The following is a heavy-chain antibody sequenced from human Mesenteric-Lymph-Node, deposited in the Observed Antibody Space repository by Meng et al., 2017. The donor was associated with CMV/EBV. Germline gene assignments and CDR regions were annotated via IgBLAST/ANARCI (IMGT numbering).Heavy chain of an antibody. J-gene: IGHJ6*02. CDR3: ARVYDMEFAVPATYYYYYGMDV. CDR2: ISRSSTHI. V-gene: IGHV3-21*01. CDR1: GFTFSAYN. Sequence: GESLKISCAASGFTFSAYNMHWVRQAPGQGLEWVSSISRSSTHIYYADSVKGRFSISRDNAMDSFYLQMNSLRAEDTAVYYCARVYDMEFAVPATYYYYYGMDVWGQGTTVTVSS. D-gene: IGHD2-2*01.